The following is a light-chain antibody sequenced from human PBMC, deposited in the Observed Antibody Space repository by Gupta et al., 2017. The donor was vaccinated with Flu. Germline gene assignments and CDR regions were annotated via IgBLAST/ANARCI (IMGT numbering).Light chain of an antibody. CDR2: GAS. CDR3: QQDNSTPST. V-gene: IGKV4-1*01. Sequence: DIVMTQSPDSLAVSLGERATINCKSSQSVLYSSNNKNYLAWYQQKPGQPPKLLIYGASTRESGVPDRFSGRGAGTDFTLTISSLQAEDVAVYYCQQDNSTPSTFGQGTKLEIK. J-gene: IGKJ2*01. CDR1: QSVLYSSNNKNY.